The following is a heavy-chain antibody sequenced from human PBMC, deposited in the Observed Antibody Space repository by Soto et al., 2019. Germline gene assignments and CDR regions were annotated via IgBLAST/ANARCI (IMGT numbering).Heavy chain of an antibody. CDR2: VSSYNGNT. Sequence: QVQLVQSGPEVKKPGASVTVSCKTSGYTFTDHGIDWVRQAPGQGLEWVGWVSSYNGNTNYAYNLKDRVIMTTDASTSTDYMELRGLRSDDTAVYYCAIEVEGSYSPADFWGQGTPVTVSS. J-gene: IGHJ4*02. CDR3: AIEVEGSYSPADF. CDR1: GYTFTDHG. D-gene: IGHD3-10*01. V-gene: IGHV1-18*01.